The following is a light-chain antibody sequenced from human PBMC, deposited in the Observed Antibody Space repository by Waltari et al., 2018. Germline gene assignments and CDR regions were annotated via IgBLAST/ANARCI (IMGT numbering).Light chain of an antibody. CDR2: AAS. CDR3: QQSYSGPIT. CDR1: QTVIIY. J-gene: IGKJ5*01. Sequence: DIHLTQSPSSLSASVGDRVTITCRTTQTVIIYLNWYQQKPGKAPKLLIYAASSLQSGVPSRSSGSGSGTDFTLTISSLQPEDFATYYCQQSYSGPITFGQGTRLENK. V-gene: IGKV1-39*01.